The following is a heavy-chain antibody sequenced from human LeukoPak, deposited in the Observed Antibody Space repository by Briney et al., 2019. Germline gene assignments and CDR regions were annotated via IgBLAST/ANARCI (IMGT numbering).Heavy chain of an antibody. J-gene: IGHJ3*02. CDR2: IYYSGST. CDR1: GGSISSSSYY. CDR3: ARYLLKNYSGAFDI. D-gene: IGHD1-7*01. V-gene: IGHV4-39*01. Sequence: SETLSLTCTVSGGSISSSSYYWGWIRQPPGKGLEWIGSIYYSGSTYYNPSLKSRVTISVDTSKNQFSLKLSSVTAADTAVYYCARYLLKNYSGAFDIWGQGTMVTVSS.